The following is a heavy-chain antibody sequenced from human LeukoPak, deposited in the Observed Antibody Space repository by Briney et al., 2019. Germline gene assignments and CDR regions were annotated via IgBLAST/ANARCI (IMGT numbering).Heavy chain of an antibody. J-gene: IGHJ1*01. CDR2: IYYSGRT. D-gene: IGHD3-22*01. Sequence: SETLSLTCAVSGDSVSRSDSYWDWIRQPPGKGLEWIGTIYYSGRTYYSPSLKSRVTMSVDPSNNQFSLNLRSVTAADTALYYCARRRYYDGSGYLEWGQGTLFSVSS. V-gene: IGHV4-39*01. CDR3: ARRRYYDGSGYLE. CDR1: GDSVSRSDSY.